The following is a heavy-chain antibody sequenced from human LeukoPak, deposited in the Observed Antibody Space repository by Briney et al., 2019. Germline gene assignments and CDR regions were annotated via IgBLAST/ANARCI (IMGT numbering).Heavy chain of an antibody. Sequence: SVKVSCKASGGTFSSYAISWVRQAPGQGLEWMGGIVPIFGTANYAQKFQGRVTITTDESTSTAYMALSSLRSEDTAVYYCARARSPSSGYLLRDHNWFDPWGQGTLVTVSS. J-gene: IGHJ5*02. CDR3: ARARSPSSGYLLRDHNWFDP. D-gene: IGHD3-22*01. V-gene: IGHV1-69*05. CDR1: GGTFSSYA. CDR2: IVPIFGTA.